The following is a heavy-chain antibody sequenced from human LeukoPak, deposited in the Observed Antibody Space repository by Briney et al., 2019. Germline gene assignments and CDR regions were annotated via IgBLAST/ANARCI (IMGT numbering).Heavy chain of an antibody. CDR2: IIPIFGTA. V-gene: IGHV1-69*13. CDR3: ARGWSGDDILYYFDY. D-gene: IGHD3-9*01. CDR1: GGTFSSYA. J-gene: IGHJ4*02. Sequence: SVKVSCKASGGTFSSYAISWVRQALGQGLEWMGGIIPIFGTANYVQKFQGRVTITADESTSTAYMELSSLRSEDTAVYYCARGWSGDDILYYFDYWGQGTLVTVSS.